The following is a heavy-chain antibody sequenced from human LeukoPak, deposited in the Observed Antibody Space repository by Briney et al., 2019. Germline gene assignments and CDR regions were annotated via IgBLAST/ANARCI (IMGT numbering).Heavy chain of an antibody. Sequence: ASVKVSCKASGYTFTGYYMHWVRQAPGQGLEWMGWINPNSGGTNYAQKFQGRVTMTRDTSISTAYMELSRLRSDDTAVYYCVRDRAVVRYYYYMDVWGKGTTVTVSS. V-gene: IGHV1-2*02. CDR3: VRDRAVVRYYYYMDV. D-gene: IGHD4-23*01. CDR2: INPNSGGT. J-gene: IGHJ6*03. CDR1: GYTFTGYY.